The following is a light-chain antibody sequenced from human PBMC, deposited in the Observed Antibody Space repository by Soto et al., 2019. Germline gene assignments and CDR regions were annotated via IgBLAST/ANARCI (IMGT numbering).Light chain of an antibody. Sequence: MQLTQSPSSLSASVGDRVTITCRASQGISSFLAWYQQKPGKAPKLLIYGASTLQSGVPSRFSGSGSGTDFTLTIGSLQPEDFASYYCQQLNSFPIPFGPGTKVDIK. V-gene: IGKV1-9*01. CDR1: QGISSF. J-gene: IGKJ3*01. CDR2: GAS. CDR3: QQLNSFPIP.